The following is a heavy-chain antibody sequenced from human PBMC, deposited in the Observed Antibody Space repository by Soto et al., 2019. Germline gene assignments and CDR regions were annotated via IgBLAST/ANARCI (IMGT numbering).Heavy chain of an antibody. CDR1: GGSISRGDFS. D-gene: IGHD3-10*01. V-gene: IGHV4-30-2*01. J-gene: IGHJ4*02. CDR3: ARGKTNYFFDL. CDR2: IYRSGST. Sequence: SETLSLTCVVSGGSISRGDFSWTWIRQPPRKGLEWVGYIYRSGSTYYNPSLKSPVSISLDKSKNQFSLNLTSVTAADTAVYYCARGKTNYFFDLWGQGHLVTVSS.